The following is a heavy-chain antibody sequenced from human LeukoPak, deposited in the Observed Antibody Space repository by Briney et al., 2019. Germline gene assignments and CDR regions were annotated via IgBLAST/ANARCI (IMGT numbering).Heavy chain of an antibody. CDR2: ISSSGSTI. CDR3: ARGETQSKYRQFDS. CDR1: GFTFSSYE. V-gene: IGHV3-48*03. Sequence: GGSLRLSCAASGFTFSSYEMNWVRQAPGKGLEWVSYISSSGSTIYYADSVKGRFTISRDNAKNSLYLQMNSLIAEDTGVYYCARGETQSKYRQFDSWGQGSLVIVSS. J-gene: IGHJ4*02. D-gene: IGHD3-16*02.